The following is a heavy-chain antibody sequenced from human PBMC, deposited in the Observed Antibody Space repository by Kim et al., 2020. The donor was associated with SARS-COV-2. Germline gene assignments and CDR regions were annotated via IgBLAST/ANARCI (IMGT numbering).Heavy chain of an antibody. CDR1: GGSFSGNY. CDR3: ARVTHVRIVVPYRGKNAFDI. Sequence: SETLSLTCAVYGGSFSGNYWSWIRQPPGKGLEWIGEINHSGSTNYNPSPKSRVTISVDTSKNQFSLKLSSVTAADTAVYYCARVTHVRIVVPYRGKNAFDIWGQGTMVTVSS. J-gene: IGHJ3*02. V-gene: IGHV4-34*01. CDR2: INHSGST. D-gene: IGHD3-22*01.